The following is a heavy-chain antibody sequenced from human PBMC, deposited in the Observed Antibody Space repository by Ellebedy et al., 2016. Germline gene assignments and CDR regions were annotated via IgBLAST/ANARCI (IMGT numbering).Heavy chain of an antibody. CDR2: IKSDGSER. D-gene: IGHD2-15*01. Sequence: GGSLRLXXAASGFSISNYWMMWVRQAPGKGLEWVANIKSDGSERSYGDSVKGRFTISRDNAKNSLYLQMNSLRDEDTAVYHCARGRLEDWGQGTLVTVSS. J-gene: IGHJ4*02. CDR1: GFSISNYW. CDR3: ARGRLED. V-gene: IGHV3-7*01.